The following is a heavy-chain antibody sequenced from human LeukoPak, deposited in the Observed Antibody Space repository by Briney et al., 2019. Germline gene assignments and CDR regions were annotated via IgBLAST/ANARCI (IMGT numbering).Heavy chain of an antibody. V-gene: IGHV3-23*01. CDR3: AKDGGVVAAYFDY. CDR2: ISASGGST. Sequence: GGPLRLSCAASGFTFSNYAMNWVRQAPGKGLEWVSAISASGGSTYYADSVKGRFTISRDNSKNTLYLQMNSLRAEDTAVYYCAKDGGVVAAYFDYWGQGTLVTVSS. D-gene: IGHD2-15*01. CDR1: GFTFSNYA. J-gene: IGHJ4*02.